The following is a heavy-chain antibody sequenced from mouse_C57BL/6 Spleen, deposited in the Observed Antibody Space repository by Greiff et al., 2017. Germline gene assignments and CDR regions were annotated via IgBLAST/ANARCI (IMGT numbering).Heavy chain of an antibody. CDR2: INPGSGGT. Sequence: QVQLQQSGAELVRPGTSVKVSCKASGYAFTNYLIEWVKQRPGQGLEWIGVINPGSGGTNYNEKFKGKATLTADKSSSTAYMQLSSLTSEDSAVYFCARYSNYAMDYWGQGTSGTVSS. D-gene: IGHD2-5*01. J-gene: IGHJ4*01. CDR1: GYAFTNYL. V-gene: IGHV1-54*01. CDR3: ARYSNYAMDY.